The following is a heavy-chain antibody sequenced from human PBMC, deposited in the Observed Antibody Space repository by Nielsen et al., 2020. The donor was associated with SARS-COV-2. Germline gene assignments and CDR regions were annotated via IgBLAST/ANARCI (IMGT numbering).Heavy chain of an antibody. J-gene: IGHJ4*02. D-gene: IGHD3-10*01. CDR3: AKSHSYGSGSYSDY. CDR2: ISSSSYI. CDR1: GFTFSSYN. Sequence: GGSLRLSCAASGFTFSSYNMNWVCQAPGKGLEWVSSISSSSYIYYADSVKGRFTISRDNAKNSLYLQMNSLRADDTAVYYCAKSHSYGSGSYSDYWGQGTLVTVSS. V-gene: IGHV3-21*01.